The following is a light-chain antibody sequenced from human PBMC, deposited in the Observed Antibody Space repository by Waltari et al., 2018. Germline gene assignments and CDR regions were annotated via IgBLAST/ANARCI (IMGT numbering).Light chain of an antibody. CDR1: SRDVGRFDY. CDR3: CSYAGSYTFV. V-gene: IGLV2-11*01. Sequence: QSALTQPRSVSGSPGQSVTISCTATSRDVGRFDYVSWFQQYPVKAPKLMIYDVNKRPSGVPHRFSGSKSGNTASLTISGLQAEDEADYYCCSYAGSYTFVFGTGTKVTVL. J-gene: IGLJ1*01. CDR2: DVN.